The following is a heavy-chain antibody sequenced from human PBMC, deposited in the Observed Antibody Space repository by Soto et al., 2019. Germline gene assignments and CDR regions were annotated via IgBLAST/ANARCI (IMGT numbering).Heavy chain of an antibody. CDR1: GGSISSGGYY. V-gene: IGHV4-31*03. D-gene: IGHD6-6*01. CDR2: IYYSGST. CDR3: ARDREWAYSSSPRGYYYYGMDV. Sequence: SETLSLTCTVSGGSISSGGYYWSWIRQHPGKGLEWVGYIYYSGSTYYNPSLKSRVTISVDTSKNQFSLKLSSVTAADTAVYYCARDREWAYSSSPRGYYYYGMDVWGQGTTVTVSS. J-gene: IGHJ6*02.